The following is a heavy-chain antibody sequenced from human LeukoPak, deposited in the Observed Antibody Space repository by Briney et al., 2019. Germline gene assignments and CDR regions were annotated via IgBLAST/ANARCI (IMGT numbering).Heavy chain of an antibody. J-gene: IGHJ3*02. CDR1: GFTFSSYG. Sequence: GRSLRLSCAASGFTFSSYGMHWVRQAPGKGLEWVAVISYDGSNKYYADSVKGRFTISRDNSKNTLYLQMGSLRAEDMAVYYCARDRRGRGVPGAFDIWGQGTMVTVSS. D-gene: IGHD3-10*01. CDR2: ISYDGSNK. V-gene: IGHV3-30*03. CDR3: ARDRRGRGVPGAFDI.